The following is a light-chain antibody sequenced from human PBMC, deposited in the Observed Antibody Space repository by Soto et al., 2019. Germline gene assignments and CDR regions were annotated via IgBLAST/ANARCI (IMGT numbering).Light chain of an antibody. CDR3: QQYGSSPPYT. Sequence: EIVWTQSPGTLSLSPGEGATLSCRASQMVTSSYLAWYQQKPGQAPRLLICGASSRATGIPDRFSGSVSGTYFPLTISRLEPEHFAVYYCQQYGSSPPYTFGQGTKLEIK. J-gene: IGKJ2*01. CDR1: QMVTSSY. CDR2: GAS. V-gene: IGKV3-20*01.